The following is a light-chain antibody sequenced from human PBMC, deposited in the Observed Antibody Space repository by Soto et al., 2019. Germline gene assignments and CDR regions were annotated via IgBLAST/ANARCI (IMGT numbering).Light chain of an antibody. J-gene: IGKJ4*01. V-gene: IGKV1-33*01. Sequence: DVQMTQSPSSLSAAVGDRVTITCPARHDMSDYLNWYQHKPGEAPKLLIYDASKLEAGVPSRFSGRGSGTDVNFSISSLQPEDIATYDCQQYDNVALTFGGGTKVEIK. CDR3: QQYDNVALT. CDR2: DAS. CDR1: HDMSDY.